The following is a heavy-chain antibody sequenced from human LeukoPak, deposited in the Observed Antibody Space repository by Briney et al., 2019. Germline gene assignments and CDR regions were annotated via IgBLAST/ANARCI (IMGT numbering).Heavy chain of an antibody. CDR1: GGSISSGDYS. CDR3: ATTRREWELLGGYYYYYMDV. V-gene: IGHV4-30-4*01. Sequence: PSETLSLTCTVSGGSISSGDYSWSWIRQPPGKGLEWIGYIYYSGSTNYNPSLKSRVTISVDTSKNQFSLKLSSVTAADTAVYYCATTRREWELLGGYYYYYMDVWGKGTTVTVSS. D-gene: IGHD1-26*01. J-gene: IGHJ6*03. CDR2: IYYSGST.